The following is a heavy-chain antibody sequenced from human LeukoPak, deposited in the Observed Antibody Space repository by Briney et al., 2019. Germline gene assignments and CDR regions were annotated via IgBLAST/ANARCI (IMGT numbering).Heavy chain of an antibody. Sequence: GGSLRLSCAASGFTFSSYWMSWVRQAPGKGLEWVANIKQDGSEKYYVDSVKGRFTISRDNAKNSLYLQMNSLRAEDTAVYYCFRFDYYDSSGKDYWGQGTLVTVSS. J-gene: IGHJ4*02. D-gene: IGHD3-22*01. CDR1: GFTFSSYW. CDR3: FRFDYYDSSGKDY. V-gene: IGHV3-7*01. CDR2: IKQDGSEK.